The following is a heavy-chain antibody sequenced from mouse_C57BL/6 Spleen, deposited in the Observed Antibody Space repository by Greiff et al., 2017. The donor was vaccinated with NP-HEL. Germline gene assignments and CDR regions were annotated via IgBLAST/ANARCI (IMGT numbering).Heavy chain of an antibody. CDR3: ARMVGITRHVRDYDGGY. D-gene: IGHD2-4*01. CDR2: INPSNGGT. J-gene: IGHJ2*01. Sequence: QVQLQQPGTELVKPGASVKLSCKASGYTFTSYWMHWVKQRPGQGLEWIGNINPSNGGTNYNEKFKSKATLTVDKSSSTAYMQLSSLTSADLAVYYCARMVGITRHVRDYDGGYWGQGTTLTVSS. CDR1: GYTFTSYW. V-gene: IGHV1-53*01.